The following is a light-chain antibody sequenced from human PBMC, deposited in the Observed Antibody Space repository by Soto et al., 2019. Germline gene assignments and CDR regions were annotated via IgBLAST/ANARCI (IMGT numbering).Light chain of an antibody. CDR2: DVS. J-gene: IGLJ1*01. Sequence: QSALTQPASVSGSPGQSSTISCTVTSSDVGGYNYVSWYQQHPGKAPKLMIYDVSNRPSGVSNRFSGSKSGNTASLTISGLQAEDEADYYCSSYTSSSTYVFGTGTNVTVL. CDR3: SSYTSSSTYV. V-gene: IGLV2-14*01. CDR1: SSDVGGYNY.